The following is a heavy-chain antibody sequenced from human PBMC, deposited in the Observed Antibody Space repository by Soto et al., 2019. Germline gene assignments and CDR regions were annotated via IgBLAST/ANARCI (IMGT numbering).Heavy chain of an antibody. CDR2: ISYDGSNK. CDR3: AKATVTGRAFDI. V-gene: IGHV3-30*18. D-gene: IGHD4-17*01. Sequence: GGSLRLSCAASGFTFSSYGMHWVRQAPGKGLEWVAVISYDGSNKYYADSVKGRFTIPRDNSKNTLYLQMNSLRAEDTAVYYCAKATVTGRAFDIWGQGTMVTVSS. J-gene: IGHJ3*02. CDR1: GFTFSSYG.